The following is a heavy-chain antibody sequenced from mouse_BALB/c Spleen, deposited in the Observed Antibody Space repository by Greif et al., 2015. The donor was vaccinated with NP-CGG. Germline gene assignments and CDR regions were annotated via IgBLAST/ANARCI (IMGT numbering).Heavy chain of an antibody. V-gene: IGHV1-69*01. Sequence: QVQLKDSGAELVMPGASVKMSCKASGYTFTDYWMHWVKQRPGQGLEWIGAIDTSDSYTSYNQKFKGKATLTVDESSSTAYMQLSSLTSEDSAVYYCARSYYGSSYFDYWGQGTTLTVSS. CDR3: ARSYYGSSYFDY. CDR2: IDTSDSYT. J-gene: IGHJ2*01. CDR1: GYTFTDYW. D-gene: IGHD1-1*01.